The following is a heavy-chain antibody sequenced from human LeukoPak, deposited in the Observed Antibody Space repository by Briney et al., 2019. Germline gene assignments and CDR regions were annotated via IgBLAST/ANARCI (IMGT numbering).Heavy chain of an antibody. CDR1: GGSISSGSYY. CDR2: IYTSGST. Sequence: SETLSLTCTVSGGSISSGSYYWSWIRQPAGKGLEWSGRIYTSGSTNYNPSLKSRVTISVDTSKNQFSLKLSSVTAADTAVYYCAREGCSSTSCYPNWFDPWGQGTLVTVSS. J-gene: IGHJ5*02. D-gene: IGHD2-2*01. CDR3: AREGCSSTSCYPNWFDP. V-gene: IGHV4-61*02.